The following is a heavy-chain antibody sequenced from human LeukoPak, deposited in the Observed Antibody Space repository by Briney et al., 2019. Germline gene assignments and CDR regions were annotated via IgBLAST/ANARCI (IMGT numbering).Heavy chain of an antibody. J-gene: IGHJ4*02. CDR3: ARLDSSGYYYGAFDY. CDR1: GFTFSSYE. CDR2: ISSSGSTI. V-gene: IGHV3-48*03. D-gene: IGHD3-22*01. Sequence: PGGSLRLSCAASGFTFSSYEMNWVRQAPGQGLERVSYISSSGSTIYYADSVKGRFTISRDNAKNSLYLQMNSLRAEDTAVYYCARLDSSGYYYGAFDYWGQGTLVTVSS.